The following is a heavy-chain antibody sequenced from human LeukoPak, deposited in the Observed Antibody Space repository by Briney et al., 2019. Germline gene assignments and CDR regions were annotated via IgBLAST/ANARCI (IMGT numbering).Heavy chain of an antibody. Sequence: GGSLRLSCGASGFTFSSYSMNWVRQAPGKGLEWVSYINTRGEATHYADSVRGRFIISRDNAKSSLYLQMNSLRDGDTAIYYCAREGYYGAFDIWGQGTMVTVSS. CDR3: AREGYYGAFDI. J-gene: IGHJ3*02. D-gene: IGHD3-10*01. CDR2: INTRGEAT. V-gene: IGHV3-48*02. CDR1: GFTFSSYS.